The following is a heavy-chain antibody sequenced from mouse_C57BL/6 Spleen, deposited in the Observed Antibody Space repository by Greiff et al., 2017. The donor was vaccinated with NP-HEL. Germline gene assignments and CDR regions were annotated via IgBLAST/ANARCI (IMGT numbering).Heavy chain of an antibody. CDR1: GYSFTGYY. D-gene: IGHD2-5*01. J-gene: IGHJ2*01. CDR3: ARLAAYYSNFDY. CDR2: INPSTGGT. Sequence: VQLKESGPELVKPGASVKISCKASGYSFTGYYMNWVKQSPEKSLEWIGEINPSTGGTTYNQKFKAKATLTVDKSSSTAYMQLKSLTSEDSAVYYCARLAAYYSNFDYWGQGTTLTVSS. V-gene: IGHV1-42*01.